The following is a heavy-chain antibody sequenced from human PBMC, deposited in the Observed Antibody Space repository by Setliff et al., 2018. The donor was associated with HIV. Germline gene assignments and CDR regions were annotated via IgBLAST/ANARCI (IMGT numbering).Heavy chain of an antibody. CDR2: IYNSAST. J-gene: IGHJ2*01. CDR3: VREVVSAVWYFDH. V-gene: IGHV4-59*01. Sequence: PSETLSLTCTVSGGSISSYYWTWIRQPPGKGLEWIGYIYNSASTNYNPSLQGRVTISLDTSKNQFSLKVNSVTAADTAVYYCVREVVSAVWYFDHWGRGIQVTVSS. CDR1: GGSISSYY.